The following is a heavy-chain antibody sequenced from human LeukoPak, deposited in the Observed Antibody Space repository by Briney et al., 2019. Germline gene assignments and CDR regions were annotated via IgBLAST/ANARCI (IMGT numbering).Heavy chain of an antibody. D-gene: IGHD3-10*01. CDR3: ARKAGVLGY. V-gene: IGHV4-34*01. J-gene: IGHJ4*02. Sequence: SETLSLTCAVYGGSFSGYYWSWIRQPPGQGLEWIGEINHSGSTNYNPSLKSRVTISVDTSKNQFSLKLSSVTAADTAVYYCARKAGVLGYWGQGTLVTVSS. CDR2: INHSGST. CDR1: GGSFSGYY.